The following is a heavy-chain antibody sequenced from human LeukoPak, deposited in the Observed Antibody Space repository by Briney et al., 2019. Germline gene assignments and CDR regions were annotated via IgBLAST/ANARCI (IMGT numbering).Heavy chain of an antibody. CDR1: GYTFTGYY. Sequence: ASVKVSCKASGYTFTGYYMHWVRQAPGQGLEWMGRINPNSGGTNYAQKFQGRVTMTRDTSISTAYMELSRLRSDDTAVYYCARERIPGYSSGWYYWGQGTLVTVSS. D-gene: IGHD6-19*01. CDR3: ARERIPGYSSGWYY. J-gene: IGHJ4*02. CDR2: INPNSGGT. V-gene: IGHV1-2*06.